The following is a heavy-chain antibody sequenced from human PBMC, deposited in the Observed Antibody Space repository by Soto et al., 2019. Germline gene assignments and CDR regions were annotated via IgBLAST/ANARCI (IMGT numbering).Heavy chain of an antibody. J-gene: IGHJ3*02. Sequence: ASVKVSCKASGYTFTGYYMHWVRQAPGQGLERMGWINPNSGGTNYAQKFQGWVTMTTDTSTSTAYMELRSLRSDDTAVYYCAIVLITMIVVVIQPHDAFDIWGQGTMVTVSS. CDR2: INPNSGGT. D-gene: IGHD3-22*01. CDR3: AIVLITMIVVVIQPHDAFDI. V-gene: IGHV1-2*04. CDR1: GYTFTGYY.